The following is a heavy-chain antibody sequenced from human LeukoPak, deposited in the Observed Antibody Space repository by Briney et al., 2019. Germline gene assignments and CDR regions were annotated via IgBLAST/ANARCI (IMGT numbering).Heavy chain of an antibody. CDR3: ARDGQGRLDKYYDFWSGISPPNWFDP. V-gene: IGHV1-18*01. CDR1: GYTFTSYG. J-gene: IGHJ5*02. Sequence: WASVKVSCKASGYTFTSYGISWVRQAPGQGLEWMGWISAYNGNTNYAQKLQGRVTMTTDTSTSTAYMELWSLRSDDTAVYYCARDGQGRLDKYYDFWSGISPPNWFDPWGQGTLVTVSS. CDR2: ISAYNGNT. D-gene: IGHD3-3*01.